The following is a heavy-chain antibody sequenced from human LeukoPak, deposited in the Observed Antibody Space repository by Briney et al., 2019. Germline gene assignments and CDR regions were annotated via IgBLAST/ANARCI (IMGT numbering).Heavy chain of an antibody. D-gene: IGHD3-22*01. Sequence: KPSETLSLTCTVSGGSISSYYWSWIRQPPGKGLEWIGYIYYSGSTNYNPSLKSRVTISVDTSKNQFSLKLSSVTAADTAVYYCVRHLTMIVVDAFDIWGQGTMVAVSS. V-gene: IGHV4-59*08. CDR3: VRHLTMIVVDAFDI. CDR2: IYYSGST. J-gene: IGHJ3*02. CDR1: GGSISSYY.